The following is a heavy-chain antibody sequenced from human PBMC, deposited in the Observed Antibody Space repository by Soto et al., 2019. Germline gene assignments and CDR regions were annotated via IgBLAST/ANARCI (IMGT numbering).Heavy chain of an antibody. CDR1: ALKPSSYA. D-gene: IGHD3-16*01. CDR3: AKDRRSGGYSASYLDF. Sequence: GGSLRLSWAPAALKPSSYAMSCVRQAPGKGLEWVSLTSATGGGTKYTDSVKGPFTISRDNSDNTLYLQVHSLRAEHTAVSYCAKDRRSGGYSASYLDFWGQGAQVTVSS. J-gene: IGHJ4*02. CDR2: TSATGGGT. V-gene: IGHV3-23*01.